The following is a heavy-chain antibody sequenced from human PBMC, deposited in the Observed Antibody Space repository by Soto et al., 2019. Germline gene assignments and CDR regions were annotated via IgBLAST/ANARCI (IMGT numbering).Heavy chain of an antibody. CDR2: INGDGSDT. V-gene: IGHV3-74*01. D-gene: IGHD3-22*01. Sequence: AGTLRLSCAPSVLRFSTYRMHLFRQGPGKGLVWVSRINGDGSDTTYADSVKGRFTISRDNAKNTVYLQMNSLRSEDTAVYYCASGDYDSRHYFDSWGQGTLVTVSS. CDR3: ASGDYDSRHYFDS. J-gene: IGHJ4*02. CDR1: VLRFSTYR.